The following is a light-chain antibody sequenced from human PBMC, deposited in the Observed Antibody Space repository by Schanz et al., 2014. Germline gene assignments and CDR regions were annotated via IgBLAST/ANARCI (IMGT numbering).Light chain of an antibody. CDR2: DAS. J-gene: IGKJ2*01. V-gene: IGKV1-5*01. CDR1: QSISSW. CDR3: QQSHT. Sequence: DIQMTQSPSTLSASAGDRVTITCRASQSISSWLAWYQQKPGKAPKLLIYDASSLESGVPSRFSGSGSGTEFTLTISSLQPDDFATYYCQQSHTFGQGTKLEIK.